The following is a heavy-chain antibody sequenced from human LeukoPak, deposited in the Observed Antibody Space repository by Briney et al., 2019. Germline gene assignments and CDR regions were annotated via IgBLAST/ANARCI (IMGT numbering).Heavy chain of an antibody. V-gene: IGHV4-38-2*01. J-gene: IGHJ5*02. D-gene: IGHD3-22*01. CDR2: IYYSGTT. Sequence: GSLRLSCEASGFTFSAYAMTWVRQAPGKGLEWIGSIYYSGTTYYNPSLKSRVIISVDTSKNQFSLKLRSVTAADTAVYYCASNVYDSSGHYWFDPWGQGTLVTVSS. CDR3: ASNVYDSSGHYWFDP. CDR1: GFTFSAYA.